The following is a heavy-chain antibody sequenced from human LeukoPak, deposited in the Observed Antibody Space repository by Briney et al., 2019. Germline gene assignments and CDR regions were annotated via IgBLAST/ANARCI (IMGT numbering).Heavy chain of an antibody. V-gene: IGHV1-69*04. J-gene: IGHJ6*02. CDR3: ARGDYYYYYYGMDV. CDR2: IIPIFGIA. D-gene: IGHD3-16*01. Sequence: SVKVSCKASGCTFSSYAISWVRQAPGQGLEWMGRIIPIFGIANYAQKFQGRVTITADKSTSTAYMELSSLRSEDTAVYYCARGDYYYYYYGMDVWGQGTTVTVSS. CDR1: GCTFSSYA.